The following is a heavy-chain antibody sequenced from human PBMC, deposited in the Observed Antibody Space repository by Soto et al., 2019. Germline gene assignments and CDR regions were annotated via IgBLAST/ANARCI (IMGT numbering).Heavy chain of an antibody. J-gene: IGHJ4*02. D-gene: IGHD1-26*01. CDR1: GFNFNTYF. V-gene: IGHV3-30*13. CDR3: GRDDDHGSNCDLAY. CDR2: IFPNGRDT. Sequence: QVQLVQSGGGVVQPGRSLRLSCAASGFNFNTYFMHWVRQAPGKGLEWVAMIFPNGRDTEYADSVKGRFTISRDNSNNGLYLQMDSLRTEDTAVYYCGRDDDHGSNCDLAYWGQGAVVTVSS.